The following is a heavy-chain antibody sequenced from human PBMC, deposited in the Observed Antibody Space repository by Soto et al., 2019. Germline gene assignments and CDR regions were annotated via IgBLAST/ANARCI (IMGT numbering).Heavy chain of an antibody. CDR1: GFTFSNYA. V-gene: IGHV3-23*01. J-gene: IGHJ4*02. CDR2: ISGSGDST. D-gene: IGHD6-13*01. Sequence: EVQLLESGGGLVQPGGSLRLSCAASGFTFSNYAMNWVRQAPGKGLEWVSVISGSGDSTYYADSVKGRFTNSRDSSKTTLYLQMNSLRAEDTAVYYCARRSSSWYFDYWGQGTLVTVSS. CDR3: ARRSSSWYFDY.